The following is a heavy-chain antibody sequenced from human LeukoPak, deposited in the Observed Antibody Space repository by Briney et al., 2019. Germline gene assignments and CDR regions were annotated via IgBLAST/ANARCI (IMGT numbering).Heavy chain of an antibody. CDR1: GFTFSSYS. CDR3: ARDGGATLDY. J-gene: IGHJ4*02. D-gene: IGHD1-26*01. CDR2: ISSSSSYI. V-gene: IGHV3-21*01. Sequence: PGGTLRLSCAASGFTFSSYSMNWVRQAPGKGLEWVSSISSSSSYIYYADSVKGRFTISRDNAKNSLYLQMNSLRAEDTAVYYCARDGGATLDYWGQGTLVTVSS.